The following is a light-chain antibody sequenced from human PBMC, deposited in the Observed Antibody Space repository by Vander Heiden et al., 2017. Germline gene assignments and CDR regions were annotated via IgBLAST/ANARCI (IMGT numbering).Light chain of an antibody. J-gene: IGLJ2*01. Sequence: QSVPSHPPSASGAPWQRVTISCSGSSSNIGSNTVNWYQQLPGTAPKLLIYSNNQRPSGVPDRFSGSKSGTSASLAISGLQSEDEADYYCAAWDDSLNGLFGGGTKLTVL. V-gene: IGLV1-44*01. CDR2: SNN. CDR3: AAWDDSLNGL. CDR1: SSNIGSNT.